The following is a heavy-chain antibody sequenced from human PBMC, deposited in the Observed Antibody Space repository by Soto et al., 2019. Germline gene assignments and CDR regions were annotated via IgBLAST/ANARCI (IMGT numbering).Heavy chain of an antibody. J-gene: IGHJ4*02. CDR3: AKGSSSWYYFDY. CDR2: ISGSGGST. CDR1: GFTFSSYA. V-gene: IGHV3-23*01. Sequence: VQLLESGGGLVQPAGSLRLSCAASGFTFSSYAMSWVRQAPGKGLEWVSAISGSGGSTYYADSVKGRFTISRDNSKNTLYLQMNSLRAEDTAVYYCAKGSSSWYYFDYWGQGTLVTVSS. D-gene: IGHD6-13*01.